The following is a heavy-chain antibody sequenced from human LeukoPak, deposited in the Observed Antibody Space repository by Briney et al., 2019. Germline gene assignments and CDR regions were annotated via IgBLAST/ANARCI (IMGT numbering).Heavy chain of an antibody. CDR3: AKVTGSEGI. CDR2: IKQDGSEK. Sequence: GGSLRLSCPASGFTISSYWMNWVRQAPGKGLEWVANIKQDGSEKKYVDSVKGRFTISRDNSKNSLYLQMNSLRTEDTALYYCAKVTGSEGIWGQGTMVTVSS. CDR1: GFTISSYW. V-gene: IGHV3-7*03. J-gene: IGHJ3*02. D-gene: IGHD7-27*01.